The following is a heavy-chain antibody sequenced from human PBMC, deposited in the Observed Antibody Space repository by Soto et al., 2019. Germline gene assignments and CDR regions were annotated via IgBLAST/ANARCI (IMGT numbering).Heavy chain of an antibody. V-gene: IGHV3-48*03. D-gene: IGHD1-26*01. Sequence: EVQLVESGGGLVQPGGSLRLSCAASGFTFSSYEMNWVRQAPGKGLEWVSYISSSGSTIYYADSVKGRFTISRDNAKNSLYLQMNSLRAEDTAVYYCAREQVGATLDYWGQGTLVTVYS. CDR1: GFTFSSYE. CDR2: ISSSGSTI. J-gene: IGHJ4*02. CDR3: AREQVGATLDY.